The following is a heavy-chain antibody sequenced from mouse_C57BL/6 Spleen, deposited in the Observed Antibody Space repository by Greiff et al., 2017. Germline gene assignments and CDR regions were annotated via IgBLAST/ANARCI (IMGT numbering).Heavy chain of an antibody. CDR1: GFTFTDYY. D-gene: IGHD4-1*02. CDR3: ARSSTGDFDY. V-gene: IGHV7-3*01. Sequence: EVHLVESGGGLVQPGGSLSLSCAASGFTFTDYYMSWVRQPPGKALEWLGFIRNKANGYTTEYSASVKGRFTISRDNSQSILYLQMNALRAEDSATYYCARSSTGDFDYWGQGTTLTVSS. CDR2: IRNKANGYTT. J-gene: IGHJ2*01.